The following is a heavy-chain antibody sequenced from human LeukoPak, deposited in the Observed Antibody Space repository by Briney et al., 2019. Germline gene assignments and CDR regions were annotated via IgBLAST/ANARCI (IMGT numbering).Heavy chain of an antibody. CDR2: INPNSGGT. CDR1: GYTFTGYY. CDR3: ARVESRKWLALGY. J-gene: IGHJ4*02. D-gene: IGHD6-19*01. V-gene: IGHV1-2*02. Sequence: ASVKVSCKASGYTFTGYYMHWVRQAPGQGLEWMGWINPNSGGTNYAQKFQGRVTMTRDTSISTAYMELSRLRSDDTAVYYCARVESRKWLALGYWGQGTLVTVSS.